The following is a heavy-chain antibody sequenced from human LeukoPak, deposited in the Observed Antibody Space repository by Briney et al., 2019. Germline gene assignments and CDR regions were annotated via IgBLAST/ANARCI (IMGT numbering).Heavy chain of an antibody. CDR3: ARAPPLRLKGVADY. J-gene: IGHJ4*02. CDR1: GYTFTGYY. Sequence: ASVQVSCKASGYTFTGYYMHWVRQAPGQGLEWMGWINPNSRGTDYAQKFQGRVTMTRDTSITTAYMELSRLTSDDTAVYYCARAPPLRLKGVADYWGQGTLVTVSS. V-gene: IGHV1-2*02. CDR2: INPNSRGT. D-gene: IGHD3-10*01.